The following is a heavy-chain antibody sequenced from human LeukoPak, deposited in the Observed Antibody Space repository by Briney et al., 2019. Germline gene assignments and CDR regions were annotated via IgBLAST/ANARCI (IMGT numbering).Heavy chain of an antibody. CDR3: ARDFRAYYYVLSFDY. CDR1: GFAFSSYW. V-gene: IGHV3-7*01. CDR2: IKQDGSEK. J-gene: IGHJ4*02. D-gene: IGHD3-22*01. Sequence: GGSLRLSCAASGFAFSSYWMSWVRQAPGKGLEWVANIKQDGSEKYYVDSVKGRFTISRDNAKNSLYLQMNSLRAEDTAVYYCARDFRAYYYVLSFDYWGQGSLATVSS.